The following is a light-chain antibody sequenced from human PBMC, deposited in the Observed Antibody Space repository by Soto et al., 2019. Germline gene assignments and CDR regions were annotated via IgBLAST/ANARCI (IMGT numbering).Light chain of an antibody. CDR2: GAS. Sequence: EIMMTQSPATLPVSPGERATLSCRASQSLGSNLAWYQQKRGQAPRLLLYGASTRATGIPARFSGSGSGTEFTLTISSLQSEDFAIYYCQHYNNWPLTFGG. CDR3: QHYNNWPLT. V-gene: IGKV3-15*01. J-gene: IGKJ4*01. CDR1: QSLGSN.